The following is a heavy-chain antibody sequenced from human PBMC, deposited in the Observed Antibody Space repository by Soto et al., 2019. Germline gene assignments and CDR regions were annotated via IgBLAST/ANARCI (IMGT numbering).Heavy chain of an antibody. J-gene: IGHJ5*02. D-gene: IGHD3-22*01. CDR2: IYWDDDK. CDR3: AHRTTSYYYDSSGYYNWFDH. CDR1: GFSLSTYGMG. V-gene: IGHV2-5*02. Sequence: GXGPTLVNPTQTLTLTCTFSGFSLSTYGMGVGWIRQPPGKALEWLALIYWDDDKRYSPSLKSRVTITKDTSKNQVVLTMTNMDPVDTATYYCAHRTTSYYYDSSGYYNWFDHWGQGTLVTVSS.